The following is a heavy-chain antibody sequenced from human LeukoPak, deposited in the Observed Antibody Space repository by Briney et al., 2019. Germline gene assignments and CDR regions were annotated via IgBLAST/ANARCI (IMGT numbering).Heavy chain of an antibody. CDR3: VRGQDGIDNWFDP. Sequence: GRSLRLSCAASGLTFGSHAMHWVRQAPGKGLEWVAVISQDGSDGHYTDSVKGRFTISRDNAKNSLSLQMTSLRAEDTAVYYCVRGQDGIDNWFDPWGQGTLVTVAS. CDR1: GLTFGSHA. CDR2: ISQDGSDG. J-gene: IGHJ5*02. V-gene: IGHV3-30-3*01. D-gene: IGHD5-24*01.